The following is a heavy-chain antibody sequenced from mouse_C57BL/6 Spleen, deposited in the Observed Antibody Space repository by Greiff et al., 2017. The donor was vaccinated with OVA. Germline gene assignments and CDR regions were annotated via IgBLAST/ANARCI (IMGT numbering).Heavy chain of an antibody. CDR2: IYPGDGDT. CDR1: GYAFSSSW. Sequence: QVQLQQSGPELVKPGASVKISCKASGYAFSSSWMNWVKQRPGKGLEWIGRIYPGDGDTNYNGKFKGKATLTADKSSSTAYMQLSSLTSEDSAVYCCARTYYDYDVPLDYWGQGTTLTVSS. D-gene: IGHD2-4*01. J-gene: IGHJ2*01. V-gene: IGHV1-82*01. CDR3: ARTYYDYDVPLDY.